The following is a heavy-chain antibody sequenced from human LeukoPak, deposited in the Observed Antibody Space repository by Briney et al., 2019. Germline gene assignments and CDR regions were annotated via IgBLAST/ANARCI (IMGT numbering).Heavy chain of an antibody. V-gene: IGHV1-18*04. CDR3: AREGGYYDILTGYSDI. J-gene: IGHJ4*02. Sequence: ASVTVSCTASGYTFTAYHMHWVRQAPGQGLEWMGWISAYNGNTNYAQKLQGRVTMTTDTSTSTAYMELRSLRSDDTAVYYCAREGGYYDILTGYSDIWGQGTLVTVSS. CDR1: GYTFTAYH. D-gene: IGHD3-9*01. CDR2: ISAYNGNT.